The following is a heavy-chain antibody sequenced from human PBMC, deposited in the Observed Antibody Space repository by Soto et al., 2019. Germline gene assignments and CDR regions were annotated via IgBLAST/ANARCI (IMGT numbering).Heavy chain of an antibody. CDR1: GYTFTSYG. CDR3: ARRPMTTVSRYNWFDP. Sequence: SVKVSCKASGYTFTSYGISWVRQAPGQGLEWMGGIIPNFGTANYAQKFQGRVTITADESTSTAYMELSSLRSEDTAVYYCARRPMTTVSRYNWFDPWGQGTLVTVSS. J-gene: IGHJ5*02. D-gene: IGHD4-4*01. V-gene: IGHV1-69*13. CDR2: IIPNFGTA.